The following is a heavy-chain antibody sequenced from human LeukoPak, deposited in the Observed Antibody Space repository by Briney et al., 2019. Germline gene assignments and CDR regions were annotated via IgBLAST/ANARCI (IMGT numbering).Heavy chain of an antibody. D-gene: IGHD6-19*01. CDR3: ASDLIAVAGTTD. V-gene: IGHV4-34*01. CDR1: GGSISSYY. J-gene: IGHJ4*02. Sequence: SETLSLTCTVSGGSISSYYWSWIRQPPGKGLEWIGEINHSGSTNYNPSLKSRVTISVDTSKNQFSLKLSSVTAADTAVYYCASDLIAVAGTTDWGQGTLVTVSS. CDR2: INHSGST.